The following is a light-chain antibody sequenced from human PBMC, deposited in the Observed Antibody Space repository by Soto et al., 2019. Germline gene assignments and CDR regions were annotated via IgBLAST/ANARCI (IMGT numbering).Light chain of an antibody. Sequence: NFMLTQPHSVSESPGKTVSISCTGNSGSIAGAYVQWYQQRPGSAPTTVIYENKQRPSGVPDRFSASKSGDTASLTVSGLRAEDEADYYCSSYAGSNMGVFGSGTKLTVL. V-gene: IGLV6-57*02. CDR1: SGSIAGAY. CDR3: SSYAGSNMGV. CDR2: ENK. J-gene: IGLJ1*01.